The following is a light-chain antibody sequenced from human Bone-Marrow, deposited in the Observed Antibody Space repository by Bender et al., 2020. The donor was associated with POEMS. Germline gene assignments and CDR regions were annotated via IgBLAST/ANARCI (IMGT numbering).Light chain of an antibody. Sequence: SYVLTQPPSVSVAPGQTARIACGGNNIGDKGVHWYQQKPGQAPVLVVYEDSKRPSGIPERFSGSSSGTMATLTISGAQVEDEADYYCYSVDSSGNHRVFGIGTKVTVL. CDR2: EDS. CDR3: YSVDSSGNHRV. V-gene: IGLV3-10*01. J-gene: IGLJ1*01. CDR1: NIGDKG.